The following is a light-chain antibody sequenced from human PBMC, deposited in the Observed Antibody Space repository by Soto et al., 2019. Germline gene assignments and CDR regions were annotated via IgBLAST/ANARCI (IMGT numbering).Light chain of an antibody. CDR2: DVT. Sequence: QSALTQPASVSGSPGQSITISCTGTSSNVGGYNYVSWYQQHPGKAPKLMIYDVTNRPSGVSNRFSGSKSGNTASLTISGLQAEDEGDYYFSSYTSSSTYVFGSGTKVTVL. CDR3: SSYTSSSTYV. J-gene: IGLJ1*01. CDR1: SSNVGGYNY. V-gene: IGLV2-14*01.